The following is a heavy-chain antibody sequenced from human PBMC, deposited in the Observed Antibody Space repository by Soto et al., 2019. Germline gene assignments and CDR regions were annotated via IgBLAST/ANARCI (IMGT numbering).Heavy chain of an antibody. CDR1: WNSVSSNSAA. Sequence: SPTRSLTCAMSWNSVSSNSAAWIWIRQSPSRGLEWLGRTYYRSKWYNDYAVSVKSRITINPDTSKNQFSLQLNSVTPEDTAVYYCAREKGIAVAGTDYYGMDVWGQGTTVTVPS. CDR2: TYYRSKWYN. CDR3: AREKGIAVAGTDYYGMDV. J-gene: IGHJ6*02. V-gene: IGHV6-1*01. D-gene: IGHD6-19*01.